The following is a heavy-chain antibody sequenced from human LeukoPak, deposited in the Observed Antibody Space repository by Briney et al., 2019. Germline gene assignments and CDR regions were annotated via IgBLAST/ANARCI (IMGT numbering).Heavy chain of an antibody. J-gene: IGHJ3*02. V-gene: IGHV3-49*04. Sequence: GGSLRLSCAASGFTFSSYEMNWVRQAPGKGLEWVGFIRSKAYGGTTEYAASVKGRFTISRDDSKSIAYLQMNSLKTEDTAVYYCTRDSVTRILYAFDIWGQGTMVTVSS. D-gene: IGHD2-8*01. CDR3: TRDSVTRILYAFDI. CDR2: IRSKAYGGTT. CDR1: GFTFSSYE.